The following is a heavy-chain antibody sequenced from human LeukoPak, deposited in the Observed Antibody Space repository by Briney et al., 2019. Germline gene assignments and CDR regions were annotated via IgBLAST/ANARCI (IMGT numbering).Heavy chain of an antibody. CDR2: IYPADSDT. Sequence: GESLEISFQTSWYSFTSYWVGWVRPAPGKRPGWMGIIYPADSDTRYNPSFKGQVIISAHQSTSTSYLPWRSLKASDTALYLCATQVDFPSRRTYGSVNKGFQHWGQGTLVTVSS. V-gene: IGHV5-51*01. CDR3: ATQVDFPSRRTYGSVNKGFQH. J-gene: IGHJ1*01. D-gene: IGHD3-3*01. CDR1: WYSFTSYW.